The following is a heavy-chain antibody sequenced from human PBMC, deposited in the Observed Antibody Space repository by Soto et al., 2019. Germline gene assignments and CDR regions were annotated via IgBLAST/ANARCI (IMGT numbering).Heavy chain of an antibody. V-gene: IGHV1-69*02. CDR2: IIPIAAIA. CDR3: ARGSTIARGAPSWFDP. J-gene: IGHJ5*02. D-gene: IGHD3-10*01. Sequence: QVQLVQSGAEVKKPGSSVKVSCKASGGTFSRYTINWVRQAPGQGLEWMGRIIPIAAIANYTQKFQGRVTITVDKSSTTAYMELSSLRSDDTAVYYCARGSTIARGAPSWFDPWGQGTLVTVSS. CDR1: GGTFSRYT.